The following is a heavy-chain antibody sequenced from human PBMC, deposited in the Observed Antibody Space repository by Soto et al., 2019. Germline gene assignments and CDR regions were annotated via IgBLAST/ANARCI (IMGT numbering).Heavy chain of an antibody. CDR3: ARTHMVATPRAWFDP. Sequence: GESLKIYCKASGYTFTNDWIGWVRQMPGKGLEWMGIIYPSDSDTRYNPSFQGQVTISVDKSISTAYLQWSSLKASDTAMYYCARTHMVATPRAWFDPWGQGTLVTVSS. J-gene: IGHJ5*02. D-gene: IGHD2-21*01. CDR1: GYTFTNDW. CDR2: IYPSDSDT. V-gene: IGHV5-51*01.